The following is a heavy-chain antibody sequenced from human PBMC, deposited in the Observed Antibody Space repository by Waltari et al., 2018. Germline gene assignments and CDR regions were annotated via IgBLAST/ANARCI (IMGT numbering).Heavy chain of an antibody. V-gene: IGHV3-7*03. D-gene: IGHD2-15*01. Sequence: EVQLVESGGGLVQPGGSLRPPCTHTGFPPCTYWMHWVLQAPGKGLEWLAIIDQDGSEKYYAESVKGRFTISRDSARNSLYLQMNSLRAEDTAVYYCAGGGGWLHDYWGQGTLVTVSS. CDR1: GFPPCTYW. J-gene: IGHJ4*02. CDR2: IDQDGSEK. CDR3: AGGGGWLHDY.